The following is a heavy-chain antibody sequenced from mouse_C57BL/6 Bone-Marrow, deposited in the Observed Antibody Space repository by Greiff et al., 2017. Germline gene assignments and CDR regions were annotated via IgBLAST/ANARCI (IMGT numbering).Heavy chain of an antibody. D-gene: IGHD2-3*01. V-gene: IGHV5-4*03. CDR2: LSDGGSYT. J-gene: IGHJ4*01. CDR1: GFTFSSYA. Sequence: EVKVVESGGGLVKPGGSLKLSCAASGFTFSSYAMSWVRQTPVKRLEWVATLSDGGSYTYYPDNVKGRFTISRDNAKNNLYLQMSHLKSEDTAMYYCARGLLPYAMDYWGQGASVTVSS. CDR3: ARGLLPYAMDY.